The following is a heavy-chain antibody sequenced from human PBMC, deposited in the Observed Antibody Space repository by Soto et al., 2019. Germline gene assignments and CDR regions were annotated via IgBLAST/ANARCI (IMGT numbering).Heavy chain of an antibody. J-gene: IGHJ6*02. D-gene: IGHD1-26*01. Sequence: QVQLVESGGGVVQPGKSLRLSCAASRFIFSRFGMHWVRQAPGKGLEWVAFISYDGSNEYYADSVKGRFTISRDNSKHTVYLQMSSLRTEDTAVYYCAKVRVGLSYYHYYAMDLWGQGTTVTVSS. V-gene: IGHV3-30*18. CDR2: ISYDGSNE. CDR1: RFIFSRFG. CDR3: AKVRVGLSYYHYYAMDL.